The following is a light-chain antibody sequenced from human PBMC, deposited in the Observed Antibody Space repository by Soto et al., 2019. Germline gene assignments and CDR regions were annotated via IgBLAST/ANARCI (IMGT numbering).Light chain of an antibody. Sequence: DIQLTQSPSFLSASVGDRVTITCRASQGISSYLAWYQQKPGKAPKLLIYAASTLRSGVPSRFSGSGSGTEFTLTISSLQPEDFATYYCQQSYSTLSITFGQGTRLEIK. V-gene: IGKV1-9*01. CDR2: AAS. CDR1: QGISSY. J-gene: IGKJ5*01. CDR3: QQSYSTLSIT.